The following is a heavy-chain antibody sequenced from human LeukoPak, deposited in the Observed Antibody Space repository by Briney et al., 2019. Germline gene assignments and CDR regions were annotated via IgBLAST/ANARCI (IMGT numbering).Heavy chain of an antibody. CDR1: GYTFTGYY. J-gene: IGHJ5*02. V-gene: IGHV1-2*06. Sequence: ASVKVSCKASGYTFTGYYMHWVRQAPGQGLEWMGRINPNSGGTNYAQKFQGRVTMTRDTSISTAYMELSGLRSDDTAVYYCARDLFSYDSSGSWFDPWGQGTLVTVSS. D-gene: IGHD3-22*01. CDR3: ARDLFSYDSSGSWFDP. CDR2: INPNSGGT.